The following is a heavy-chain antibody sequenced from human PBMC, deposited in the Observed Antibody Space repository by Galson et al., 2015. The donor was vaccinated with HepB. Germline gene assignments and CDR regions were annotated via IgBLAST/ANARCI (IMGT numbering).Heavy chain of an antibody. D-gene: IGHD1-14*01. Sequence: SVKVSCKASGGTFSTYTISWVRQAPGQGPEWMGGITPIFATANYAQKFQGRVTISADESTSTAYMELSSLRSDDTAVYYCAGEGITHPPNPVDYWGQGTQVTVTS. CDR3: AGEGITHPPNPVDY. CDR1: GGTFSTYT. CDR2: ITPIFATA. V-gene: IGHV1-69*13. J-gene: IGHJ4*02.